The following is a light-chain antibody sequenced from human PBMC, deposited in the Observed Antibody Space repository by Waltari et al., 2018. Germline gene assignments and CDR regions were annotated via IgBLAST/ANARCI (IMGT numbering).Light chain of an antibody. J-gene: IGKJ1*01. V-gene: IGKV3-20*01. CDR3: QKYESLPAT. Sequence: VLTQSPATLSLSPGEGATLSCRASQSVSRALAWYQQKPGQAPRLLIYDASRRATGIPDRFSGSGSGTDFSLTISRLEPEDFAVYYCQKYESLPATFGQGTKVEIK. CDR2: DAS. CDR1: QSVSRA.